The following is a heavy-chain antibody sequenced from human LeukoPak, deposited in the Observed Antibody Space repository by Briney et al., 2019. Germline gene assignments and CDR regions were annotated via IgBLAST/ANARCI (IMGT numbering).Heavy chain of an antibody. V-gene: IGHV5-51*01. Sequence: GESLEISCQGFGYSFSTYWIAWVRRMPGKGLEWMGVIYPGNSDTRYSPSFQGHVTISADKSITTAYLQWSSLKASDTAKYYCARLGGYSSGWYVQYWGQGTLVTASS. CDR2: IYPGNSDT. D-gene: IGHD6-19*01. CDR1: GYSFSTYW. J-gene: IGHJ4*02. CDR3: ARLGGYSSGWYVQY.